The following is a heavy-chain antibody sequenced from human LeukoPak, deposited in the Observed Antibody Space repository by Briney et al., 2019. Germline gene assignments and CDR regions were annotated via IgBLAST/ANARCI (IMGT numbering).Heavy chain of an antibody. CDR3: ARAPPDLGLPGYYFDY. J-gene: IGHJ4*02. CDR2: IYTSGSN. Sequence: PSETLSLACTVSGGSISSYYWSWIRQPAGKGLEWIGRIYTSGSNNYNPSLKSRVTMSVDTSKNQFSLELSSVTAADTAVYYCARAPPDLGLPGYYFDYWGQGTLVTVSS. CDR1: GGSISSYY. D-gene: IGHD1-26*01. V-gene: IGHV4-4*07.